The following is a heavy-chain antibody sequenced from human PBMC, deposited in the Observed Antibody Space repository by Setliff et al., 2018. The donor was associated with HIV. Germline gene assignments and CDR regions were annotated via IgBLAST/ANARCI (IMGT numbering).Heavy chain of an antibody. V-gene: IGHV4-39*01. CDR2: VFYSGST. Sequence: SSETLSLTCSVSGDSINSRPYYYGWLRQPPGKGLEWIGNVFYSGSTYYNPSLKSRVSMSIDTSRNQFSLKLTSVTAADTAVYFCARFPTVVTAPGFWGRGTLVT. D-gene: IGHD2-21*02. CDR1: GDSINSRPYY. CDR3: ARFPTVVTAPGF. J-gene: IGHJ4*02.